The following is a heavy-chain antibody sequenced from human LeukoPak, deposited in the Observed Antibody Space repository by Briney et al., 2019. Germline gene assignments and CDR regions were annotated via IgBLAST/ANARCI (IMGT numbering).Heavy chain of an antibody. Sequence: SETLSLTCTVSGGSISSHFWSWIRQPPGKRLEWIGNIYNSGTTNYNPSLESRVTISVDTSKNQLSLQLTSVTAADTAVCYCARGTTYSGYEFDSWGQGTLVTVSS. CDR2: IYNSGTT. V-gene: IGHV4-59*11. CDR1: GGSISSHF. J-gene: IGHJ4*02. D-gene: IGHD5-12*01. CDR3: ARGTTYSGYEFDS.